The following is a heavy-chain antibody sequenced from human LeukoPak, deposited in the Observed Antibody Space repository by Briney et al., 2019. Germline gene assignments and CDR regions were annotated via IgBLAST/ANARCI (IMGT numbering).Heavy chain of an antibody. CDR3: ARHEGYCSSTSCYQLYYGMDV. CDR1: GGSISSSSYY. V-gene: IGHV4-39*01. Sequence: PSETLSLTCTVSGGSISSSSYYWGWIRQPPGKGLEWIGGIYYSGSTYYNPSLKSRVTISVDTSKNQFSLKLSSVTAADTAVYYCARHEGYCSSTSCYQLYYGMDVWGQGTTVTVSS. J-gene: IGHJ6*02. CDR2: IYYSGST. D-gene: IGHD2-2*01.